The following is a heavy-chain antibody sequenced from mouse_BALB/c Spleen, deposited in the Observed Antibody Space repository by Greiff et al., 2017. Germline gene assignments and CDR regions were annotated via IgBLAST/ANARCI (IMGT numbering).Heavy chain of an antibody. CDR3: AIRVYGYGFAY. J-gene: IGHJ3*01. Sequence: VQLQQSGAELMKPGASVKISCKATGYTFSSYWIEWVKQRPGHGLEWIGEILPGSGSTNYNEKFKGKATFTADTSSNTAYMQLSSLTSEDSAVYYCAIRVYGYGFAYWGQGTLVTVSA. V-gene: IGHV1-9*01. CDR1: GYTFSSYW. CDR2: ILPGSGST. D-gene: IGHD2-2*01.